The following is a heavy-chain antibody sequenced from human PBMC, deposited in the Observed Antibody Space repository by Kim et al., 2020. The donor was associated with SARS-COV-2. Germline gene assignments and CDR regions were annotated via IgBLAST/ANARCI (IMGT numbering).Heavy chain of an antibody. J-gene: IGHJ6*02. D-gene: IGHD4-4*01. Sequence: GGSLRLSCAASGFTFDDYAMHWVRQAPGKGLEWVSRISGDGGSTYYADSVKGRFTISRDNSKNSLYLQMNSLRTEDTALYYCAKGGVEMSTVKRYYYYGMDVWGQGTKVTVSS. CDR1: GFTFDDYA. V-gene: IGHV3-43*02. CDR2: ISGDGGST. CDR3: AKGGVEMSTVKRYYYYGMDV.